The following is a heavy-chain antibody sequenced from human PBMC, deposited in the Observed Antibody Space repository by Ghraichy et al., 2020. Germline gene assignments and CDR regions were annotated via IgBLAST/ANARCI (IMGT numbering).Heavy chain of an antibody. CDR2: INHSGIT. Sequence: SETLSLTCAVYGGSFSGYYWSWIRQPPGEGLEWIGEINHSGITNYNPSLKSRVTISVDTSENQFSLKLTSVTAADTAVYYCARGSGGYSYGYYYFHYMDVWDKGTTVTVSS. D-gene: IGHD5-18*01. CDR3: ARGSGGYSYGYYYFHYMDV. V-gene: IGHV4-34*01. CDR1: GGSFSGYY. J-gene: IGHJ6*03.